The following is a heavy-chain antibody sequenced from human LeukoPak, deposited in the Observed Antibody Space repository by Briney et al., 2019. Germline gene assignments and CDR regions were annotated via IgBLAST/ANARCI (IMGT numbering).Heavy chain of an antibody. CDR3: ANNLPYQPIDY. D-gene: IGHD1-20*01. V-gene: IGHV3-23*01. Sequence: PGGSLRLSCTVSGFTLSSYEMTWFRQAPGKGLEWVSSIGYGGSDTHYADSVKGRFTVSRDNSKNTLYLQLNSLRAEDTAVYYCANNLPYQPIDYWGQGTLVTVSS. CDR2: IGYGGSDT. CDR1: GFTLSSYE. J-gene: IGHJ4*02.